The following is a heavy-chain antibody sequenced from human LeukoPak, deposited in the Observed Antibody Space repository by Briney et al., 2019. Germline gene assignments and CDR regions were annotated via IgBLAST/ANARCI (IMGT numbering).Heavy chain of an antibody. CDR1: GGFISSGGYY. CDR3: ARESTSGYYYYGMDV. J-gene: IGHJ6*02. Sequence: SETLSLTCTVSGGFISSGGYYWSWIRQHPGKGLEWIGYIYYSGSTYYNPSLKSRVTISVDTSKNQFSLKLSSVTAADTAVYYCARESTSGYYYYGMDVWGQGTTVTVSS. CDR2: IYYSGST. D-gene: IGHD3-10*01. V-gene: IGHV4-31*03.